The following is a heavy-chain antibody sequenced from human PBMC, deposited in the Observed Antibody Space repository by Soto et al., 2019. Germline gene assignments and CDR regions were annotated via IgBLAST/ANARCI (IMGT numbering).Heavy chain of an antibody. Sequence: SETLSLTCTVSGGSISSYYWSWIRQPPGKGLEWIGYIYYSGSTNYNPSLKSRVTISVDTSKNQFSLKLSSVTAADTAVYYCARDSPYCSGGSCFPYGMDVWGQGTTVTVSS. CDR1: GGSISSYY. J-gene: IGHJ6*02. V-gene: IGHV4-59*01. CDR3: ARDSPYCSGGSCFPYGMDV. CDR2: IYYSGST. D-gene: IGHD2-15*01.